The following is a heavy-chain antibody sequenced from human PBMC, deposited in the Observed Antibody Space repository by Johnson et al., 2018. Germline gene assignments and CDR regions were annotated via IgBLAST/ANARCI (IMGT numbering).Heavy chain of an antibody. D-gene: IGHD4-17*01. J-gene: IGHJ6*02. CDR1: GFTFSHYG. Sequence: QVQLQESGGGVVQPGRSLRLSCVASGFTFSHYGILWVRQAPGKGLEWVADISYDGSKEEHAASVRGRFTSSRDDSKSTRDWQMNSLRAEDTAVYYRAKGIRYGDYGPGYYGLDVWGQGTTVTVSS. CDR2: ISYDGSKE. V-gene: IGHV3-33*05. CDR3: AKGIRYGDYGPGYYGLDV.